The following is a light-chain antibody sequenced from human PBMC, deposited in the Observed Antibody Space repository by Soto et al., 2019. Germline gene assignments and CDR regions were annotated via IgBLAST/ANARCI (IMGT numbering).Light chain of an antibody. CDR2: SNV. CDR3: AAWDGSLNGWV. CDR1: SSNIGSNT. J-gene: IGLJ3*02. Sequence: QSVLTQAPSVSGTPGQRVTISCSGSSSNIGSNTVSWYQQVPGTAPKVLIYSNVQRPSGAPDRFSGSKSGTSASLAIGGLQSEDEADYYCAAWDGSLNGWVFGGGTKVTVL. V-gene: IGLV1-44*01.